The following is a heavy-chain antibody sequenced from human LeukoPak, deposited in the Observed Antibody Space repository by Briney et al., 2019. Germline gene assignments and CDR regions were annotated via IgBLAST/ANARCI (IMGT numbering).Heavy chain of an antibody. D-gene: IGHD5-12*01. CDR1: GYTFTGYY. CDR3: ARGNSGYDWDYYYYMDV. J-gene: IGHJ6*03. V-gene: IGHV1-2*02. CDR2: INPNSGGT. Sequence: ASVKVSCKASGYTFTGYYMHCVRQAPGQGLEWMGWINPNSGGTSYAQKFQGRVTMTRDTSISTAYMELSRMRSDDTAVYYCARGNSGYDWDYYYYMDVWGKGTTVTVSS.